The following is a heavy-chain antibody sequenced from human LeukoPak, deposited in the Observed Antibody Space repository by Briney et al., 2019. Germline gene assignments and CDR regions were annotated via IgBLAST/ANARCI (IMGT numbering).Heavy chain of an antibody. CDR2: ISYDGSNK. V-gene: IGHV3-30*18. J-gene: IGHJ4*02. CDR1: GFTFSSYG. Sequence: PGGSLRLSCAASGFTFSSYGMHWVRQAPGKGLEWVAVISYDGSNKYYVDSVKGRFTISRDNSKNTLYLQMNSLRAEDTAVYYCAKAYYVWGSYPLDSWGQGTLVTVSS. CDR3: AKAYYVWGSYPLDS. D-gene: IGHD3-16*02.